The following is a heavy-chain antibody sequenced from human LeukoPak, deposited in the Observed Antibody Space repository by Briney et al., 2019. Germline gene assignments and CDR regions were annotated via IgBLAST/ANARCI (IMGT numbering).Heavy chain of an antibody. CDR1: GGSISSYY. V-gene: IGHV4-59*12. Sequence: SETLSLTCTVSGGSISSYYWSWIRQPPGKGLEWIGYIYYSGSTNYNPSLKSRVTISVDTSKNQFSLKLSSVTAADTAVYYCARIYFGVVDYWGQGTLVTVSS. J-gene: IGHJ4*02. CDR2: IYYSGST. D-gene: IGHD3-3*01. CDR3: ARIYFGVVDY.